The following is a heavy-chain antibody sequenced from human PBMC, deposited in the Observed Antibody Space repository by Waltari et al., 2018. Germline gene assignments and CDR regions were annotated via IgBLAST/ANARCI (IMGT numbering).Heavy chain of an antibody. CDR2: ISGRCART. CDR1: GFTFSSYA. V-gene: IGHV3-23*01. Sequence: EVQLLESGGGLVQPGGSLRLSCAASGFTFSSYAMSWVRQAPGKGLEWVSAISGRCARTYYADSVKGRFTISRDNSKNTLYLQMNSLRAEDTAVYYCAKEVTMVRGGYYYGMDVWGQGTTVTVSS. CDR3: AKEVTMVRGGYYYGMDV. D-gene: IGHD3-10*01. J-gene: IGHJ6*02.